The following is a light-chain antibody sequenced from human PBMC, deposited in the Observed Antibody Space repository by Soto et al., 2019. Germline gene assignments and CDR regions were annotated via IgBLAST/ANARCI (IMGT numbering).Light chain of an antibody. Sequence: DIVMTQSPDSLAVSLGERATINCKSSQSVLYSSNNKNYLGWYQQKVGQPPKLLIYWASTRESGVPDRFSGSGSGTDFTLTISSLPAEDAAVYYCQQFYSKPLTFGGGTTVEIK. V-gene: IGKV4-1*01. CDR2: WAS. CDR1: QSVLYSSNNKNY. CDR3: QQFYSKPLT. J-gene: IGKJ4*01.